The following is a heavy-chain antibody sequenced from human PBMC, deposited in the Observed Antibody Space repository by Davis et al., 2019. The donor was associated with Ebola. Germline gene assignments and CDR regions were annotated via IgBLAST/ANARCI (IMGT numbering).Heavy chain of an antibody. Sequence: GGSLRLSCAASGFTFSGSAMHWVRQAPGKGLEYVSAISSNGGSTYYADSVKGRFTISRDNSKNTLYLQMSSLRAEDTAVYYCVNRYSSGWVPHYYYYGMDVWGQGTTVTVSS. CDR1: GFTFSGSA. CDR2: ISSNGGST. V-gene: IGHV3-64D*08. J-gene: IGHJ6*02. D-gene: IGHD6-19*01. CDR3: VNRYSSGWVPHYYYYGMDV.